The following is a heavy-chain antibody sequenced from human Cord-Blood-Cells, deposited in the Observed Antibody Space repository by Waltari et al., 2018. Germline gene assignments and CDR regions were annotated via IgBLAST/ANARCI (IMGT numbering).Heavy chain of an antibody. V-gene: IGHV3-30-3*01. Sequence: QVQLVESGGGVVQPGRSLRLSCAASGFPFSSYAMHWVRQAPGKGLEWVAVISYDGSKKYYADSVKGRFTISRDNSKNTLYLQMNSLRAEDTAVYYCAREIRNWNYFDYWGQGTLVTVSS. D-gene: IGHD1-20*01. CDR3: AREIRNWNYFDY. CDR2: ISYDGSKK. J-gene: IGHJ4*02. CDR1: GFPFSSYA.